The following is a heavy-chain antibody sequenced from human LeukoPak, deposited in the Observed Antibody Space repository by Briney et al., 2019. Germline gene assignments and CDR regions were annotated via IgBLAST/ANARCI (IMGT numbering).Heavy chain of an antibody. Sequence: GGSLRLSCAASGFTFSSYWMHWVRQAPGKGLVWVSRINSDGGSTSYTDSVKGRFTISRDNAKNTLYLQMNSLRAEDTAVYYCARRSAAKDAFDIWGQGTKVTVSS. CDR3: ARRSAAKDAFDI. V-gene: IGHV3-74*01. J-gene: IGHJ3*02. D-gene: IGHD6-25*01. CDR2: INSDGGST. CDR1: GFTFSSYW.